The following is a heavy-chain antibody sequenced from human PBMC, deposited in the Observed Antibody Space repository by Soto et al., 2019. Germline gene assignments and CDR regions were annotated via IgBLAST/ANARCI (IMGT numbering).Heavy chain of an antibody. J-gene: IGHJ4*02. D-gene: IGHD3-10*01. CDR1: GGSLSSGCYS. V-gene: IGHV4-30-2*01. CDR2: IYHSGST. CDR3: ARHNYGSGSTYFDY. Sequence: SETLSLTCAVSGGSLSSGCYSWSWIRQPPGKGLEWIGYIYHSGSTYYNPSLKSRVTISVDRSKNQFSLKLSSVTAADTAVYYCARHNYGSGSTYFDYWGQGTLVTVSS.